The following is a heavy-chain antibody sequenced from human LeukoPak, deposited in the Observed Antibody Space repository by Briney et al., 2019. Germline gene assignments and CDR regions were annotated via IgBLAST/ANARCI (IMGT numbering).Heavy chain of an antibody. Sequence: ASVKVSCKASGGTFSSYAISWVRQAPGQGLEWMGGIIPIFGTANYAQKFQGRVTITADESTSTAYMELSSLRSEDTAVYYCVRDRTHRGYYFDYWGQGTLVTVSS. CDR1: GGTFSSYA. CDR2: IIPIFGTA. V-gene: IGHV1-69*13. J-gene: IGHJ4*02. D-gene: IGHD3-10*01. CDR3: VRDRTHRGYYFDY.